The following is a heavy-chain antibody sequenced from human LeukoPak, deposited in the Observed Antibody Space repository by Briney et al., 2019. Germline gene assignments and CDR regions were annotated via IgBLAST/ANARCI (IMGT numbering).Heavy chain of an antibody. Sequence: GGSLRLSCAASGFTFISYAMSWVRQAPGKGLEWVSAISGSGGSTYYADSVKGRFTISRDNSKNTLYLQMNSLRAEDTAVYYCQTAGEDSSGYFSSYWGQGTLVTVSS. CDR1: GFTFISYA. V-gene: IGHV3-23*01. J-gene: IGHJ4*02. CDR3: QTAGEDSSGYFSSY. D-gene: IGHD3-22*01. CDR2: ISGSGGST.